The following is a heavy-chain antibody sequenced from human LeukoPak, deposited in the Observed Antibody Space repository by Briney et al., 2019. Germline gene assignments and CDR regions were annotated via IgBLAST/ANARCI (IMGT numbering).Heavy chain of an antibody. Sequence: SETLSLTCNVSGDPLNDNLYYWGWIRQSPGKGLERIGAFYSSGSTSSHSSLKSRVTISVDTSRTQLSLKLDSVTDTDTAVYYCVRDGRFDSACFDSWGPGILVTVSS. V-gene: IGHV4-39*07. CDR3: VRDGRFDSACFDS. CDR1: GDPLNDNLYY. CDR2: FYSSGST. D-gene: IGHD6-19*01. J-gene: IGHJ4*02.